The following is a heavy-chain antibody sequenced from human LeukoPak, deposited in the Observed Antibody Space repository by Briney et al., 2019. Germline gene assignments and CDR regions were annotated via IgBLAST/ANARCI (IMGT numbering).Heavy chain of an antibody. Sequence: QPGGSLRLSCAASAFTFSDYSMNWVRQAPGKGLEWVSYISGRSSTIYYADSVKGRFTISRDNAKNSMYLQMNSLRAEDTAVYYCARDRIKSGSYYFDYWGQGTLVTVSS. CDR2: ISGRSSTI. V-gene: IGHV3-48*01. CDR3: ARDRIKSGSYYFDY. D-gene: IGHD1-26*01. CDR1: AFTFSDYS. J-gene: IGHJ4*02.